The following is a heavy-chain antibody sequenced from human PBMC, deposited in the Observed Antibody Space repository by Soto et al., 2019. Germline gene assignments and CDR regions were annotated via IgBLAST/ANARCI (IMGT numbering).Heavy chain of an antibody. J-gene: IGHJ5*02. D-gene: IGHD6-13*01. V-gene: IGHV4-39*01. Sequence: QLQLQESGPGLVKPSETLSLTCTVSGGSISSSSYYWGWIRQPPGKGLEWIGSIYYSGNTYYNPSPKSRVTISVDTSKDQFSLKLSSVPAADTAVYFCARVQQQYIWFDPWGQGTLVTVSS. CDR3: ARVQQQYIWFDP. CDR1: GGSISSSSYY. CDR2: IYYSGNT.